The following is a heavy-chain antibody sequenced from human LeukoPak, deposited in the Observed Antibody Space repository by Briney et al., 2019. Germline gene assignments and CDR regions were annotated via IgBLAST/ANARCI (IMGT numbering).Heavy chain of an antibody. CDR3: ARVEWELDFDY. CDR1: GFTFSSYW. Sequence: GGSLRLSCAASGFTFSSYWMHWVRQAPGKGLVWVSRINSDGRSTSYADSVKGRFTISRDNAKNTLYLQMNSLRAEDTAVYYCARVEWELDFDYWGQGTLVTVSS. CDR2: INSDGRST. D-gene: IGHD1-26*01. J-gene: IGHJ4*02. V-gene: IGHV3-74*01.